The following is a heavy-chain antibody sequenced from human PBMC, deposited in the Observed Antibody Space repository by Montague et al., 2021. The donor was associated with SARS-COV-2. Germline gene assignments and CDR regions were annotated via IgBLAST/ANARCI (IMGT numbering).Heavy chain of an antibody. D-gene: IGHD3-10*01. CDR3: ARSLFYGSGGYFDF. J-gene: IGHJ4*02. CDR1: GFTFSDFY. Sequence: LRLSCAGSGFTFSDFYINWVRQAPGKGLEWLSFITGTNNGIRYSDSVKGRFTISRDNAHSSVYLHLDSLTAEDTAVYYCARSLFYGSGGYFDFWGQGTLVAVSS. CDR2: ITGTNNGI. V-gene: IGHV3-11*03.